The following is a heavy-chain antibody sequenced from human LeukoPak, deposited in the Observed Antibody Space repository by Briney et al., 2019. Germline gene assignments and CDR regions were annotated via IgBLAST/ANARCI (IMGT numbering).Heavy chain of an antibody. CDR3: ARDRSRVGSYGAYFDY. Sequence: GRCLRPSCAASGFTFSSYGMHWVSQAPGNWLGWVAAIWYDGSNKYYANTVKGRFTISRDNSKNTLYLQMNSLIAEDTAVYYCARDRSRVGSYGAYFDYWGQGTLVTVSS. CDR2: IWYDGSNK. D-gene: IGHD3-16*01. J-gene: IGHJ4*02. CDR1: GFTFSSYG. V-gene: IGHV3-33*01.